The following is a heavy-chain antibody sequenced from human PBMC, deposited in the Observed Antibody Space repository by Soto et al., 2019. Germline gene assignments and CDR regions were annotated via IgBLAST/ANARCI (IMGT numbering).Heavy chain of an antibody. CDR2: IDPSDSYT. D-gene: IGHD3-9*01. CDR3: ARRGGDLRYFDPDYYYGMDV. V-gene: IGHV5-10-1*01. CDR1: GYSFTSYW. J-gene: IGHJ6*02. Sequence: PGESLKISCKGSGYSFTSYWISWVRQMPGKGLEWMGRIDPSDSYTNYSPSFQGHVTISADKSISTAYLQWSSLKASDTAMYYCARRGGDLRYFDPDYYYGMDVWGQGTTVTVSS.